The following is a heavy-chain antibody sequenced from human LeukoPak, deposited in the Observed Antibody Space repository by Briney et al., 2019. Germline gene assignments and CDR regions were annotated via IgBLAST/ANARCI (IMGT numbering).Heavy chain of an antibody. Sequence: AETLSLTCTVSGGSISGYHWTWIRQSAGKGLEWIGRIYSSGTTNCNPSLRSRVTMSVDAYKNQFSLRLNSMTAADTAVYYCARADYFDYWGQGILVTVSS. CDR3: ARADYFDY. V-gene: IGHV4-4*07. CDR2: IYSSGTT. J-gene: IGHJ4*02. CDR1: GGSISGYH.